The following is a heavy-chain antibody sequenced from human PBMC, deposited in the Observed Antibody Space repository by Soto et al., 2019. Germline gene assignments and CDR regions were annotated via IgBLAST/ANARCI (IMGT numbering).Heavy chain of an antibody. CDR1: GFTFSGYG. V-gene: IGHV3-30*18. D-gene: IGHD1-1*01. Sequence: GGSLRLSCAASGFTFSGYGMHWVRQAPGKGLEWVAVISYDGNNKYYADSVKGRFTISRDNSKNTLYLQMNSLRAEDTAVYYCAKGGRGTYYYYYGMDVWGQGTTVTVSS. CDR3: AKGGRGTYYYYYGMDV. J-gene: IGHJ6*02. CDR2: ISYDGNNK.